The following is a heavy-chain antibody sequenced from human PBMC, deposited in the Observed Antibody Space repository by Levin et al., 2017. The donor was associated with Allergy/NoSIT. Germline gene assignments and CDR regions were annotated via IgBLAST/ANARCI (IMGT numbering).Heavy chain of an antibody. CDR3: ARDPYHNDAFDI. CDR1: FFPLPLSP. J-gene: IGHJ3*02. V-gene: IGHV1-69*04. CDR2: IIPMVGIA. D-gene: IGHD2-2*01. Sequence: GASVKVSCPSSFFPLPLSPLLFFLPSPFPGLEWMGRIIPMVGIANYAQKFQGRVTITADKSTSTGYMQLSSLRSDDTAVYYCARDPYHNDAFDIWGQGTMVTVSS.